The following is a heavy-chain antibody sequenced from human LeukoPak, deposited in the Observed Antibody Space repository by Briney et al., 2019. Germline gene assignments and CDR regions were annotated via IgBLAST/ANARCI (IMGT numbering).Heavy chain of an antibody. J-gene: IGHJ4*02. D-gene: IGHD3-22*01. Sequence: GGSLRLSCAASGFTFSTYSMNWVRQAPGKGLEWVSYISSSSSTIYYADSVKGRFTISRDNARNSLYLQMNSLRAEDTAVYYCARGSTYYDSSGQVPFDYWGQGTLVTVSS. V-gene: IGHV3-48*01. CDR3: ARGSTYYDSSGQVPFDY. CDR2: ISSSSSTI. CDR1: GFTFSTYS.